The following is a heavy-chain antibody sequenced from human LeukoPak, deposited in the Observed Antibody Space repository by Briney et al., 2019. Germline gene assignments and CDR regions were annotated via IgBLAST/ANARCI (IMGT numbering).Heavy chain of an antibody. Sequence: LSLTCAVYGGSFSGYYWSWIRQAPGKGLEWVSYISSSGNTIYYADSVKGRFTISRDNAKNSLYLQMNSLRAEDTAVYYCATFKWLRYFDYWGQGTLVTVSS. D-gene: IGHD5-12*01. J-gene: IGHJ4*02. CDR1: GGSFSGYY. V-gene: IGHV3-11*01. CDR2: ISSSGNTI. CDR3: ATFKWLRYFDY.